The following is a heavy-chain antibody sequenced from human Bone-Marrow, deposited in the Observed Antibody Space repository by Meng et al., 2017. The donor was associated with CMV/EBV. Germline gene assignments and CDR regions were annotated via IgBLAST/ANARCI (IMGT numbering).Heavy chain of an antibody. D-gene: IGHD3-10*01. J-gene: IGHJ6*02. CDR3: ARDNTQWFGELQYYYGMDV. V-gene: IGHV4-59*01. CDR2: IYYSGST. Sequence: SETLSLTCTVSGDSISSYYWSWIRQPPGKGLEWIGYIYYSGSTNYNPSLKSRVTISVDTSKNQFSLKLSSVTAADTAVYYCARDNTQWFGELQYYYGMDVWGQGTTVTVSS. CDR1: GDSISSYY.